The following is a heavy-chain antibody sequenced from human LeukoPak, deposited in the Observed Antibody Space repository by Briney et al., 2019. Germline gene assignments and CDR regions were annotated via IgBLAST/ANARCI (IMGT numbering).Heavy chain of an antibody. V-gene: IGHV4-39*07. CDR2: INHSGST. Sequence: PSETLSLTCSVSGGSIRSSSYIWGWIRQPPGKGLEWIGEINHSGSTNYNPSLKSRVTISVDTSKNQFSLKLSSVTAADTAVYYCASFRLTYYDFWSGYLGREYRDYYYMDVWGKGTTVTVSS. D-gene: IGHD3-3*01. CDR3: ASFRLTYYDFWSGYLGREYRDYYYMDV. J-gene: IGHJ6*03. CDR1: GGSIRSSSYI.